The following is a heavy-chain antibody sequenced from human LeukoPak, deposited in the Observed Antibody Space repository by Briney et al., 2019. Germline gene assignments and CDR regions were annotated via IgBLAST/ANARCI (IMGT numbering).Heavy chain of an antibody. D-gene: IGHD3-10*01. Sequence: SQTLSLTCAVSGGSISSGGYYWSWIRQPPGKGLEWIGYIYYSGSTNYNPSLKSRVTISVDTSKNQFSLKLSSVTAADTAVYYCARESTTWSFGELFPSRWFDPWGQGTLVTVSS. CDR2: IYYSGST. V-gene: IGHV4-61*08. CDR1: GGSISSGGYY. CDR3: ARESTTWSFGELFPSRWFDP. J-gene: IGHJ5*02.